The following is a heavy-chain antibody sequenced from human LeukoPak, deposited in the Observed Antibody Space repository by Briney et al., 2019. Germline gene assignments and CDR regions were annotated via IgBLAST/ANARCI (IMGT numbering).Heavy chain of an antibody. CDR3: ARDPYTNYFDY. V-gene: IGHV1-2*02. CDR1: GGTFSSYA. Sequence: GPSVKVSCKASGGTFSSYAISWVRQAPGQGLEWMGWINPNTGGINYAQKFQGRVTMTRDTSISAAYMELSRLRSDDTAVYYCARDPYTNYFDYWGQGTLVTVSS. CDR2: INPNTGGI. J-gene: IGHJ4*02. D-gene: IGHD5-18*01.